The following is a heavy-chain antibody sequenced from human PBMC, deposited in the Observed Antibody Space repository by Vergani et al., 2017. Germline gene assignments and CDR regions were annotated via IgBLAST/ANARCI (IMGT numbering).Heavy chain of an antibody. D-gene: IGHD6-13*01. CDR3: AKGGNSSSWYEVFGGEIDY. CDR2: ISYDGSNK. Sequence: QVQLVESGGGVVQPGRSLRLSCAASGFTFSSYGMHWVRQAPGKGLEWVAVISYDGSNKYYADSVKGRFTISRDNSKNTLYLQMNSLRAEDTAVYYCAKGGNSSSWYEVFGGEIDYWGQGTLVTVSS. V-gene: IGHV3-30*18. J-gene: IGHJ4*02. CDR1: GFTFSSYG.